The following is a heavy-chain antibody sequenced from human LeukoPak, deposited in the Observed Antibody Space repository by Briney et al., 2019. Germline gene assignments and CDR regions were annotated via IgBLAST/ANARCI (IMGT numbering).Heavy chain of an antibody. Sequence: GGSLRLSCVASGFTFSSYSMSWVAQAPGKGLEWVSLISGSGANTYYADSVKGRFTISRDNSKSTLYLQMNSLRAEDTAVFYCAKEPRHCGGDCFSLLDYWGQGTLVSVSS. CDR2: ISGSGANT. CDR3: AKEPRHCGGDCFSLLDY. J-gene: IGHJ4*02. D-gene: IGHD2-21*02. CDR1: GFTFSSYS. V-gene: IGHV3-23*01.